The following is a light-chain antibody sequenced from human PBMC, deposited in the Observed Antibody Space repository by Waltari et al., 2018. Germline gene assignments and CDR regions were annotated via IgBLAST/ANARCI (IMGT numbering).Light chain of an antibody. J-gene: IGLJ1*01. Sequence: QSALTQPSSVSGSPGQSITISCPGTDSDVGAYDFVSLYQQHPGKAPHLIIYEVSNRPSGISNRFSASKSGNTASLTISGLQAEDEAAYYCSSYTTSSAPGVFGTGTRVTVL. CDR2: EVS. CDR3: SSYTTSSAPGV. V-gene: IGLV2-14*01. CDR1: DSDVGAYDF.